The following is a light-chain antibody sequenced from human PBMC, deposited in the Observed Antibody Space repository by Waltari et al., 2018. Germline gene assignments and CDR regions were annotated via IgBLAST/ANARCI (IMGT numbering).Light chain of an antibody. V-gene: IGLV3-10*01. Sequence: SYALPQPPSVSVSPGQPARITCSGDALPKTYSSWYQQKSGQAPVLVIYEDSKRPSGIPERFSGSSSGTMATLTISGAQVEDEADYYCYSTDSSGNHSYRVFGGGTKLTVL. J-gene: IGLJ2*01. CDR3: YSTDSSGNHSYRV. CDR1: ALPKTY. CDR2: EDS.